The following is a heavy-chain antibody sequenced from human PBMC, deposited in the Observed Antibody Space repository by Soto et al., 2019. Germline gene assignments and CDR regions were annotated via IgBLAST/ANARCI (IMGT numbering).Heavy chain of an antibody. CDR3: AKGFSGSRGRPYYYYGMDV. CDR2: ISGSGGST. J-gene: IGHJ6*02. CDR1: GFTFSSYA. V-gene: IGHV3-23*01. Sequence: GGSLRLSCAASGFTFSSYAMSWVRQAPGKGLEWVSAISGSGGSTYYADSVKGRFTISRDNSKNTLYLQMNSLRAEDTAVYYCAKGFSGSRGRPYYYYGMDVWGQGTTVTVSS. D-gene: IGHD1-26*01.